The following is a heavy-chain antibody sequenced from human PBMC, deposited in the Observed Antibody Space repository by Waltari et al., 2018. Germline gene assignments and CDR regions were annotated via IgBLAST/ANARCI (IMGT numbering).Heavy chain of an antibody. CDR1: GGSFSGYY. D-gene: IGHD6-19*01. CDR3: ARVAYSSGQRGPGGAFDI. J-gene: IGHJ3*02. CDR2: INHSGST. V-gene: IGHV4-34*01. Sequence: QVQLQQWGAGLLKPSETLSLTCAVYGGSFSGYYWSWIRQPPGKGLEWIGEINHSGSTNYNPSLKSRVTISVDTSKNQFSLKLSSVTAADTAVYYCARVAYSSGQRGPGGAFDIWGQGTMVTVSS.